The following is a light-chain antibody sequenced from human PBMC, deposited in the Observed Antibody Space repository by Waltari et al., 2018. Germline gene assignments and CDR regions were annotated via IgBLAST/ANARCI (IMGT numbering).Light chain of an antibody. CDR3: CSYAGSYTWV. Sequence: QSALTQPRSVSGYPGQSVTIPCTGTCRADGGHDYVPWYQQDPGKAHKLMIYDVSKRPSGVPDRFSGSKSGNTASLTISGLQAEDEADYYCCSYAGSYTWVFGGGTKLTVL. CDR1: CRADGGHDY. CDR2: DVS. V-gene: IGLV2-11*01. J-gene: IGLJ3*02.